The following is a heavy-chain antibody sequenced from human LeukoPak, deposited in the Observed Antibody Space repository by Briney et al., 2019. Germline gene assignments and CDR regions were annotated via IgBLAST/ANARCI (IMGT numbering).Heavy chain of an antibody. CDR3: ARSSGWLDSMDV. D-gene: IGHD6-19*01. J-gene: IGHJ6*03. V-gene: IGHV4-39*01. Sequence: PSETLSLTCTVSGGSISSSRDYWAWIRQPPGKGLEWIANIYYSGSTYYNPSLKSRVTISVDTSKNQFSLKLSSVTAADTAVYYCARSSGWLDSMDVWGKGTTVTISS. CDR1: GGSISSSRDY. CDR2: IYYSGST.